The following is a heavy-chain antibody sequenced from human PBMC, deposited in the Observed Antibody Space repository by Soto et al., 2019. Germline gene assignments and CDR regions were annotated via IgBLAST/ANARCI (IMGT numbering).Heavy chain of an antibody. CDR2: IGWNGALI. V-gene: IGHV3-9*01. J-gene: IGHJ4*02. Sequence: EVQLVQSGGGLVQPGRSLRLSCAATGFAFDEYVMHWVRQAPGKGLEWVGSIGWNGALIAYAGSGKGRFTISRDNAKHSRFLQMNSLTTADTALYFFAKTRVVPYFDRWGQGTPVTVSS. CDR1: GFAFDEYV. CDR3: AKTRVVPYFDR. D-gene: IGHD2-2*01.